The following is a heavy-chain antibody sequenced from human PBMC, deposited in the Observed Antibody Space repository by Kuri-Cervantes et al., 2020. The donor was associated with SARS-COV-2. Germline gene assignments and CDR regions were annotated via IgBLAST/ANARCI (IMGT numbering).Heavy chain of an antibody. CDR2: IYYSGST. CDR1: GGSLSGYS. D-gene: IGHD6-19*01. J-gene: IGHJ2*01. V-gene: IGHV4-39*07. CDR3: ARRGAVAGTSIYWYLDL. Sequence: SETLSLTCTVSGGSLSGYSWSWIRQPPGKGLEWIGSIYYSGSTYYNPSLKSRVTISVDTSKNQFSLKLSSVTAADTAVYYCARRGAVAGTSIYWYLDLWGRGTLVTVSS.